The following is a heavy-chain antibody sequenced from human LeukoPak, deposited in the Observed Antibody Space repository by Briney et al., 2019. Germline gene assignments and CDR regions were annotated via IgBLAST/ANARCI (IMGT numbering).Heavy chain of an antibody. CDR1: GGSISSYY. CDR3: ARGPQEYCSSTSCYGWFDP. V-gene: IGHV4-59*01. D-gene: IGHD2-2*01. J-gene: IGHJ5*02. CDR2: IYYSGST. Sequence: SETLSLTCTVSGGSISSYYWSWVRQPPGKGLEWIGYIYYSGSTNYNPSLTSRVTISVDTSKNQFSLKLSSVTAADTAVYYCARGPQEYCSSTSCYGWFDPWGQGTLVTVSS.